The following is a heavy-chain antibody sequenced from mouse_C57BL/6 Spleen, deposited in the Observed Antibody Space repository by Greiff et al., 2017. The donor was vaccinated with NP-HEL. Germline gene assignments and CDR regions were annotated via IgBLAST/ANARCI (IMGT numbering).Heavy chain of an antibody. J-gene: IGHJ2*01. Sequence: QVQLQQSGAELARPGASVKMSCKASGYTFTSYTMHWVKQRPGQGLEWIGYINPSSGYTKYNQKFKDKATLTADKSSSTAYMQLSSLTSEDSAVYYCARSRTTVVAPGYFDYWGQGTTLTVSS. CDR2: INPSSGYT. CDR1: GYTFTSYT. D-gene: IGHD1-1*01. V-gene: IGHV1-4*01. CDR3: ARSRTTVVAPGYFDY.